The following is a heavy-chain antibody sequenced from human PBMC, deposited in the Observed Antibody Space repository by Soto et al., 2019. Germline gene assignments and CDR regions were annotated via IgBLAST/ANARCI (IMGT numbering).Heavy chain of an antibody. D-gene: IGHD1-26*01. J-gene: IGHJ6*02. V-gene: IGHV1-69*13. CDR1: GGALSSNA. Sequence: ASVKVSCKDSGGALSSNAISWVRQAPGQGLEWMGGIIPIFGTANYAQKFQGRVTITADESTSTAYLELSSLRSEDTAVYYCASLVGATTTGYYYGMDVWGQGTTVTVSS. CDR2: IIPIFGTA. CDR3: ASLVGATTTGYYYGMDV.